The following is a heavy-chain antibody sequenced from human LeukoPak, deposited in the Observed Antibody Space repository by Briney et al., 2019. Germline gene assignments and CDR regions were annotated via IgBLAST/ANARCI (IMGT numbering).Heavy chain of an antibody. J-gene: IGHJ4*02. CDR2: ISGSGGST. CDR1: GFTFSSYA. Sequence: GGSLRLSCAASGFTFSSYAMSWVRQAPGKGLEWVSAISGSGGSTYYADSVEGRFTISRDNSKNTLYLQMNSLRAEDTAVYYCAKEVYSSGWGYYFDYWGQGTLVTVSS. V-gene: IGHV3-23*01. CDR3: AKEVYSSGWGYYFDY. D-gene: IGHD6-19*01.